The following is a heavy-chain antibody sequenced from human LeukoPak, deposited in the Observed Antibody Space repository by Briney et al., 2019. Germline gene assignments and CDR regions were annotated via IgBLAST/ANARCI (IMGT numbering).Heavy chain of an antibody. J-gene: IGHJ4*02. Sequence: GGSLRLSCAASGFTFSSYAMSWVRQAPGKGLEWVSDISGSGGSTYYADSVKGRFTISRDKSKNTLYLQMNSLRAEDTAVYYCAKGDTTWKLPHDDWGQGTLVTVSS. CDR3: AKGDTTWKLPHDD. CDR2: ISGSGGST. V-gene: IGHV3-23*01. D-gene: IGHD1-26*01. CDR1: GFTFSSYA.